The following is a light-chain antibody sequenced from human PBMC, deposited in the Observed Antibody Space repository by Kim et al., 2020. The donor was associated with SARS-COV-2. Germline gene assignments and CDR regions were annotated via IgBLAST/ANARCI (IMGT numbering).Light chain of an antibody. CDR1: SSDVGGYNY. CDR3: SSYTSSSTWV. Sequence: GRSITLSCTGTSSDVGGYNYVSWYQQHPGKAPKLMIYDVSNRPSGVSNRFSASKSGNTASLTISGLQAEDEADYYCSSYTSSSTWVFGAGTQLTVL. V-gene: IGLV2-14*03. J-gene: IGLJ3*02. CDR2: DVS.